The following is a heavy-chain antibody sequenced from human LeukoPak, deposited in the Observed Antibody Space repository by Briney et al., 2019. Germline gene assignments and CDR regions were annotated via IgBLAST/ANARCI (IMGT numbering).Heavy chain of an antibody. CDR2: FYAGGST. CDR1: GFTVSSTY. CDR3: AREGDYDSRRYFDL. Sequence: PGGSLRLSCAASGFTVSSTYMSWVRQAPGKGLEWVSVFYAGGSTYYGDSVKGRFTISRDSSKNTLYLQMHSLRAEDTAVYYCAREGDYDSRRYFDLWGRGTLVTVSS. J-gene: IGHJ2*01. V-gene: IGHV3-53*01. D-gene: IGHD3-22*01.